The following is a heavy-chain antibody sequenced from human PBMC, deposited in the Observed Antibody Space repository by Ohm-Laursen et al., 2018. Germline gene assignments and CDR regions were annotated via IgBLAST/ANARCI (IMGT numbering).Heavy chain of an antibody. CDR2: IYYSGST. CDR1: GGSISSYY. CDR3: ARVRSSNWFDP. D-gene: IGHD6-6*01. V-gene: IGHV4-59*01. J-gene: IGHJ5*02. Sequence: SETLSLTCTVSGGSISSYYWSWIRQPAGKGLEWIGYIYYSGSTNYNPSLKSRVTISVDTSKNQFSLKLSSVTAADTAVYYCARVRSSNWFDPWGQGTLVTVSS.